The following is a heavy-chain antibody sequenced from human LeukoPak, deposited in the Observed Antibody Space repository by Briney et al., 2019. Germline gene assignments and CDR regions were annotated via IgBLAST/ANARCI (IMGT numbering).Heavy chain of an antibody. Sequence: ASVKVSCKASGYIFTNYDINWVRQATGQELEWMGWMNPNSGNTDSAQKFQGRVTMTRSTSIGTAYMELSSLRSEDTAVYYCARGSWHSGSYYLDYWGQGTLVTVSS. D-gene: IGHD1-26*01. CDR2: MNPNSGNT. CDR3: ARGSWHSGSYYLDY. CDR1: GYIFTNYD. V-gene: IGHV1-8*01. J-gene: IGHJ4*02.